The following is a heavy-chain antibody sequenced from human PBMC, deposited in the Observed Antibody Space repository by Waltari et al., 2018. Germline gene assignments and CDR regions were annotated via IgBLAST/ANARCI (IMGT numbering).Heavy chain of an antibody. V-gene: IGHV3-53*02. CDR2: IYSGVIT. CDR1: GFTVSNTY. CDR3: TRGSLDY. Sequence: EVQLVETGGGLIQPGGSLRLSCAASGFTVSNTYLTWVRQAPGKGRELVSLIYSGVITDYADSVKGRFTISRDNSKNTLYLQMNSRRPEDTAVYYCTRGSLDYWGQGTLVTVSS. J-gene: IGHJ4*02.